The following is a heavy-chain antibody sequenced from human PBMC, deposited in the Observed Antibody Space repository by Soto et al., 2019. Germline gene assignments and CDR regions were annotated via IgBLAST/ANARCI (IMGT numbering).Heavy chain of an antibody. CDR1: GGSFSGYY. J-gene: IGHJ6*02. CDR2: INHSGST. CDR3: ARCRYYYGSGSRYGMDV. Sequence: SETLSLTCAVYGGSFSGYYWSWIRQPPGKGREWVGEINHSGSTNYNPSLKSRVTISVDTSKNQFSLKLSSVTAADTDVYYCARCRYYYGSGSRYGMDVWGQGTTVTVSS. V-gene: IGHV4-34*01. D-gene: IGHD3-10*01.